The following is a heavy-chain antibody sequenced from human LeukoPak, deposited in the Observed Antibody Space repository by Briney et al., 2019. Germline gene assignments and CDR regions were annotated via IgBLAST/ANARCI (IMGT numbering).Heavy chain of an antibody. D-gene: IGHD3-22*01. Sequence: GGSLRLSCAASGFTFSSYSMNWVRQAPGKGLEWVSSISSSSSYIYYADSVKGRFTISRDNAKNSLYLQMNSLRAEDTAVYYCVLGGYDSRYLGFDCWGQGTLVTVPS. CDR3: VLGGYDSRYLGFDC. CDR2: ISSSSSYI. J-gene: IGHJ4*02. CDR1: GFTFSSYS. V-gene: IGHV3-21*01.